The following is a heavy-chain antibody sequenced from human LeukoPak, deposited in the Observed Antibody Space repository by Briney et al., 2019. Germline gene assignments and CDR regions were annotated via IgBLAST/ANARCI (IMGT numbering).Heavy chain of an antibody. V-gene: IGHV1-2*02. CDR2: INPNSGGT. Sequence: ASVKVSCKASGYTFTGYYMHWVRQAPGQGLEWMGWINPNSGGTNYAQKFQGRVTMTRDTSISTAYMELSRLRSDDTAVYYCARDISSGWPYYYYYMDVWGKGTTVTVSS. CDR3: ARDISSGWPYYYYYMDV. CDR1: GYTFTGYY. J-gene: IGHJ6*03. D-gene: IGHD6-19*01.